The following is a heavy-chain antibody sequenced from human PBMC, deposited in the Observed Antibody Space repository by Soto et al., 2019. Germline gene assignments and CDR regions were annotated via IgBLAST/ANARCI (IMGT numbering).Heavy chain of an antibody. V-gene: IGHV4-39*01. CDR1: GGSISSSSYY. D-gene: IGHD5-12*01. Sequence: SETLSLTCTVSGGSISSSSYYWGWIRQPPGKGLEWIGSIYYSGSTYYNPSLKSRVTISVDTSKNQFSLKLSSVTAADTAVYYCARVATKVNDYYFCYYLDVWGKGTTVTVSS. J-gene: IGHJ6*03. CDR2: IYYSGST. CDR3: ARVATKVNDYYFCYYLDV.